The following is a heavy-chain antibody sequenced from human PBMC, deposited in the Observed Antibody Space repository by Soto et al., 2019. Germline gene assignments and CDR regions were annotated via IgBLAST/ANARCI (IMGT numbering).Heavy chain of an antibody. CDR1: GFTFSSYG. Sequence: SLRLSCAASGFTFSSYGMHWVRQAPGKGLEWVAVISYDGSNKYYADSVKGRFTISRDNSKNTLYLQMNSLRAEDTAVYYCAKDYDSSGYRPYFDYWGQGTLVTVSS. D-gene: IGHD3-22*01. CDR3: AKDYDSSGYRPYFDY. J-gene: IGHJ4*02. CDR2: ISYDGSNK. V-gene: IGHV3-30*18.